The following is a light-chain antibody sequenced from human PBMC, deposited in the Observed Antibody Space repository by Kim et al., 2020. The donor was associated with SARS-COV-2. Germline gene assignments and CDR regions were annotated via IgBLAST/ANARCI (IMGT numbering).Light chain of an antibody. CDR2: GAS. CDR1: QSVSTNY. J-gene: IGKJ1*01. CDR3: QQYGSSPRT. V-gene: IGKV3-20*01. Sequence: EIVLTQSPGTLSLSPGERATLSCRASQSVSTNYLAWYQQKLGQAPRLLIYGASTRATGIPDRFSGSGSGTDFTLTINRLEPEDFAVYYCQQYGSSPRTFGQGTKVDIK.